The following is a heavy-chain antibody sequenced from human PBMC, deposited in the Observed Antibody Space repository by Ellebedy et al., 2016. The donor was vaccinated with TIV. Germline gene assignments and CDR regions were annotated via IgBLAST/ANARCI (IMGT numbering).Heavy chain of an antibody. J-gene: IGHJ4*02. CDR2: IKQDGSEK. V-gene: IGHV3-7*01. CDR3: ARNDYGDW. CDR1: GFTFGDYA. Sequence: GGSLRLXXTASGFTFGDYAMSWVRQAPGKGLEWVANIKQDGSEKYYVDSVKGRFTISRDNAKNSLYLQMNSLTAEDTAVYYCARNDYGDWWGQGTLVTVSS.